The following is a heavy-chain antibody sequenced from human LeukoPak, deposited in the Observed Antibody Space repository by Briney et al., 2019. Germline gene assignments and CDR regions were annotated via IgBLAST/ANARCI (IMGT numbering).Heavy chain of an antibody. Sequence: GGSLRLSCVVSGITQSNYGMSWVRQAPGKGMEWVAGISGSGGATTYADAVKGRFTISRDSPKNTLYLHMSSLRADDTAVYFCAKRGVVIRVILVGFHKEAYYFDSWGQGALVTVSS. CDR2: ISGSGGAT. J-gene: IGHJ4*02. V-gene: IGHV3-23*01. CDR3: AKRGVVIRVILVGFHKEAYYFDS. CDR1: GITQSNYG. D-gene: IGHD3-22*01.